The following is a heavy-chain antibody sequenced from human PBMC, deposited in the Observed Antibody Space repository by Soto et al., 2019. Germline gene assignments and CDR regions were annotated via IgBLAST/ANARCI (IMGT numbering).Heavy chain of an antibody. J-gene: IGHJ4*02. CDR1: GNTLSSYT. CDR2: IIPILGTT. Sequence: ASVKVSCKASGNTLSSYTFTWVRQAPGKGFELLGGIIPILGTTDYAQKFQDRVTITADESTTTVYMELSGLTSEDTAMYYCARGYQPMLPFDYWGQGTLVTAPQ. CDR3: ARGYQPMLPFDY. V-gene: IGHV1-69*13. D-gene: IGHD2-2*01.